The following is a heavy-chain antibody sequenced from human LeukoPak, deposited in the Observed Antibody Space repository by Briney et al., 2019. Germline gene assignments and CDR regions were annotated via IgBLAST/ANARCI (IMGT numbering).Heavy chain of an antibody. V-gene: IGHV4-31*03. CDR2: IYHSGSA. Sequence: NPSETLSLTCTVSGDSIGSGVYYWSWIRQHPGKGLEWIEYIYHSGSAYYNPSLKSRVTISVDTSKNQFSLKLSSVTAADTAVYYCARDGGGGSGSYARYLDSWGQGTLVTVSS. J-gene: IGHJ4*02. CDR1: GDSIGSGVYY. CDR3: ARDGGGGSGSYARYLDS. D-gene: IGHD3-10*01.